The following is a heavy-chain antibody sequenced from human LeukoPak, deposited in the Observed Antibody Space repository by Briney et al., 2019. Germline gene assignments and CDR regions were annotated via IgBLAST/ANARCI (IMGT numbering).Heavy chain of an antibody. V-gene: IGHV3-21*01. Sequence: GSLRLSCAASGFTVSSYSMNWVRQAPGKGLEWVSCIGSSSSSIYYIDSVKGRFTIYKDNAKNSLYLQMNSLRAEDTAVYYCAREAGEAFDIWGQGTMVTVSS. CDR2: IGSSSSSI. CDR3: AREAGEAFDI. J-gene: IGHJ3*02. CDR1: GFTVSSYS. D-gene: IGHD3-16*01.